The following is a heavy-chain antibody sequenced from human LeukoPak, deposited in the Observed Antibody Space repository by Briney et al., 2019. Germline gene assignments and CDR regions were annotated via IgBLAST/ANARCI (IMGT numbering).Heavy chain of an antibody. CDR3: ARSSGWYGFDY. J-gene: IGHJ4*02. CDR2: INPNSGGT. V-gene: IGHV1-2*02. D-gene: IGHD6-19*01. CDR1: GYTFTDYY. Sequence: GASVKVSCKASGYTFTDYYMHWVRQVPGQGLEWMGWINPNSGGTDYAQKFQGRVTMTRDTSISTAYMELSRLRSDDTAVYYCARSSGWYGFDYWGQGTLVTVSS.